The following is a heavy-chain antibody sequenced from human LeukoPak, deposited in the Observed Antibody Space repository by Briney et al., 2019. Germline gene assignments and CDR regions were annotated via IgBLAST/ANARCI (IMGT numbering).Heavy chain of an antibody. D-gene: IGHD3-3*01. CDR3: ARQRGYDFWSGYYKLYYFDY. CDR2: IKQDGSEK. V-gene: IGHV3-7*01. CDR1: GFTFSSYW. J-gene: IGHJ4*02. Sequence: GGSLRLSCAASGFTFSSYWMSWVRQAPGKGLEWVANIKQDGSEKYYVDSVKGRFTISRDNAKNSLYLQMNSLRAEDTAVYYCARQRGYDFWSGYYKLYYFDYWGQGTLVTVSS.